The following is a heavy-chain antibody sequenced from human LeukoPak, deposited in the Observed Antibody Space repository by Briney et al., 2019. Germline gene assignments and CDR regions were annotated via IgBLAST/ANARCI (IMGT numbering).Heavy chain of an antibody. CDR3: AREYPGIAAASPEYFRY. CDR1: GFTFSSYA. CDR2: ISYDGSNK. D-gene: IGHD6-13*01. Sequence: PGGSLRLSCAASGFTFSSYAMHWVRQAPGKGLEWVAVISYDGSNKYYADSVKGRFTISRDNSKNTLYLQMNGLRAEDTAVYYCAREYPGIAAASPEYFRYWGQGTLVTVSS. V-gene: IGHV3-30*04. J-gene: IGHJ1*01.